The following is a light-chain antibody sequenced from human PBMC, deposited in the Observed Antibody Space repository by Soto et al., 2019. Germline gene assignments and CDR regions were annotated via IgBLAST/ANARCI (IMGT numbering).Light chain of an antibody. CDR3: SSYLNYNSEV. J-gene: IGLJ1*01. Sequence: QSALTQPPSASGSPGESVTISCTGTSTDVGGYNYVSWYQRHPGKAPKLIIYEVNKRPSGVPDRFSGSKSGNTASLTVSGLQAEDEADYYCSSYLNYNSEVFGTGTKLTVL. V-gene: IGLV2-8*01. CDR1: STDVGGYNY. CDR2: EVN.